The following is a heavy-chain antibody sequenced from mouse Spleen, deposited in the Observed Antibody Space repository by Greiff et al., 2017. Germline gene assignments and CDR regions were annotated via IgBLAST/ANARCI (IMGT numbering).Heavy chain of an antibody. Sequence: QVQLKQSGPELVKPGASVRISCKASGYTFTSYYIHWVKQRPGQGLEWIGWIYPGNVNTKYNEKFKGKATLTADKSSSTAYMQLSSLTSEDSAVYFCARGGGSNYPFAYWGQGTLVTVSA. V-gene: IGHV1S56*01. J-gene: IGHJ3*01. D-gene: IGHD2-5*01. CDR3: ARGGGSNYPFAY. CDR2: IYPGNVNT. CDR1: GYTFTSYY.